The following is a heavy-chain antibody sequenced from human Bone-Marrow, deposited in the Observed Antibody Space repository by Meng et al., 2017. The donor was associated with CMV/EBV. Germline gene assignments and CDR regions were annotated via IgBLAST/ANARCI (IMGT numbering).Heavy chain of an antibody. Sequence: GESLKISCEASGFSIRTYALHWVRQAPGKGLEWVAVISYDGGKRYYADSVRGRFTISRDNSQNTLYLQINSLRFDDTATYHCVHKMGDFWSGALGLDVSGQGTSVTVSS. CDR1: GFSIRTYA. V-gene: IGHV3-30*04. CDR2: ISYDGGKR. D-gene: IGHD3-3*01. CDR3: VHKMGDFWSGALGLDV. J-gene: IGHJ6*02.